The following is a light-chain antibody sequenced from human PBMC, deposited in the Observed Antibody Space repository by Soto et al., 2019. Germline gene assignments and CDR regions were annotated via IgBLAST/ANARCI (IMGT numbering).Light chain of an antibody. J-gene: IGKJ1*01. Sequence: IQMTQSPSSMSASVGDRVTITCRASQDIGNDLGWYQQKPGKAPRLLISTASTLDSGVPARFSGSGSGTHFILTIRSLQPEDFATYFCLQDYNYPRTFGQGTQVEI. CDR3: LQDYNYPRT. V-gene: IGKV1-6*01. CDR2: TAS. CDR1: QDIGND.